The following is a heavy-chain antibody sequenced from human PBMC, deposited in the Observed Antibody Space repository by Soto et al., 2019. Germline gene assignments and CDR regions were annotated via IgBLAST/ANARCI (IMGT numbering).Heavy chain of an antibody. V-gene: IGHV3-48*02. CDR3: ARGTDDSSGSKFDS. CDR2: VSSSSSAI. J-gene: IGHJ4*02. Sequence: EVQLVEAGGGLVQPGGSLRLSCAASGFTFSRYSMNWVRQAPGKGLEWVSYVSSSSSAIYYSDSVKGRFTISRDNARNSLYLQMNGLRDEATAVYYCARGTDDSSGSKFDSWGQGTLVTVSS. CDR1: GFTFSRYS. D-gene: IGHD3-22*01.